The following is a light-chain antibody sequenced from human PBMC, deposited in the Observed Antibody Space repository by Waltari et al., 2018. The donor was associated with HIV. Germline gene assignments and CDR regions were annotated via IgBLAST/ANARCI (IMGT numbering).Light chain of an antibody. J-gene: IGLJ2*01. CDR1: RSNIGAGFD. CDR2: KHN. V-gene: IGLV1-40*01. CDR3: RSYDMSQGGSLV. Sequence: QSVLTQPPSESRAPGQRGTIACTGTRSNIGAGFDVPWTQQIPEHAPKLLIYKHNIRPSGRPARFSCSTSGSSASLAITGRQAEEEADYYCRSYDMSQGGSLVFGGRTKLSVL.